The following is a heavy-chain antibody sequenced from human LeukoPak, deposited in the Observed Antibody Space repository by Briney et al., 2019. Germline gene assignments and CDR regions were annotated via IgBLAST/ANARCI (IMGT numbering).Heavy chain of an antibody. CDR3: ARDPGSGYEEHFDY. CDR2: ISSSGTTI. CDR1: GFTFSNFE. D-gene: IGHD5-12*01. V-gene: IGHV3-48*03. Sequence: PGGSLRLSCAASGFTFSNFELNWVRQAPGKGLEWVSYISSSGTTIYYADSVKGRFTMSRDNAKNSLYLQMNSLRAEDTAVYYCARDPGSGYEEHFDYWGQGTLVTVSS. J-gene: IGHJ4*02.